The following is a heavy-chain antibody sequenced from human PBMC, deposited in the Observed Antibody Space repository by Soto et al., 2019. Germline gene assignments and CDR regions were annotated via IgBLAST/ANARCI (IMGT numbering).Heavy chain of an antibody. CDR1: GFTFSSSA. V-gene: IGHV3-30*18. CDR2: ISYDGSDK. CDR3: AKDNPTIAY. J-gene: IGHJ4*02. Sequence: QVQLVESGGGVVQPGTSLRLSCAASGFTFSSSAMHWVHQAPGKGLEWVAIISYDGSDKHYGDSLEGRFTISRDNSKNTLFLQMNSLRPDDTAIYYCAKDNPTIAYWGQGTLVTVSS.